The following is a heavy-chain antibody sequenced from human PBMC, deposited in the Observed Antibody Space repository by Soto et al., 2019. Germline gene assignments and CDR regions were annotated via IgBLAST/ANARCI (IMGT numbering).Heavy chain of an antibody. CDR2: IYWVDDK. CDR3: AHIPNYYQYDWFDP. Sequence: QITLKESGPTLVKPTQTLTLTCTFSGFSLTTRGVGVGWIRQPPGKALECLALIYWVDDKRYRPSLQSRHSITKDTSKNPVVLTMTNVDPVDTATYYCAHIPNYYQYDWFDPWGQGTLVSVSS. D-gene: IGHD3-16*01. CDR1: GFSLTTRGVG. V-gene: IGHV2-5*02. J-gene: IGHJ5*02.